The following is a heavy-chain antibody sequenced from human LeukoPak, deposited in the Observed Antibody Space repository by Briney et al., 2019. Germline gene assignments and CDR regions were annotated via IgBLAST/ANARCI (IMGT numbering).Heavy chain of an antibody. CDR1: GFTFSDYY. J-gene: IGHJ6*03. CDR2: ISSSGSTI. D-gene: IGHD1-1*01. Sequence: GGSLRLSCAASGFTFSDYYMSWIRQAPGKGLEWVSYISSSGSTIYYADSVKGRFTISRDNAKNSLYLQMNSLRAEDTAVYYCTRRNDRLDYYYMDVWGKGTTVTVSS. CDR3: TRRNDRLDYYYMDV. V-gene: IGHV3-11*04.